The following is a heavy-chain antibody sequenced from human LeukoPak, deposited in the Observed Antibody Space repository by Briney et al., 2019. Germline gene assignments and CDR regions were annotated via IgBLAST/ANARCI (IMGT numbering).Heavy chain of an antibody. CDR1: GFTFSSYS. V-gene: IGHV3-21*01. CDR2: ISSSSSYI. CDR3: ARAVLRAAPNDGGHYYYYGMDV. D-gene: IGHD2-8*02. Sequence: GGSLRLSCAASGFTFSSYSMNWVRQAPGKGLEWVSSISSSSSYIYYADSVKGRFTISRDNAKNSLYLQMNSLRAEDTAVYYCARAVLRAAPNDGGHYYYYGMDVWGQGTTVTVSS. J-gene: IGHJ6*02.